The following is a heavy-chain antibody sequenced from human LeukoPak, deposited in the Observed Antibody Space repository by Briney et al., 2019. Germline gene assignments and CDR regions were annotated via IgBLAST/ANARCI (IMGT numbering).Heavy chain of an antibody. V-gene: IGHV4-31*03. CDR3: ATVGGSGSPFDP. J-gene: IGHJ5*02. D-gene: IGHD3-10*01. CDR1: GGSISSGGYY. CDR2: IYYSGNT. Sequence: SETLSLTCTVSGGSISSGGYYWSWIRQHPGKGLEWIGHIYYSGNTYYNPSLKSRLTISVDTSKNQFSLRLYFVTAADTAVYHCATVGGSGSPFDPWGQGTLVTVSS.